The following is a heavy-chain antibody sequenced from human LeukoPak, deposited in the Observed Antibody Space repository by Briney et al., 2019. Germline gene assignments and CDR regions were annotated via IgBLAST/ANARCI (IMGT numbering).Heavy chain of an antibody. CDR1: GYTFTGYY. Sequence: GASVKVSCKASGYTFTGYYMHWVRQAPGQGLEWMGWINPNSGGTNYAQKFQGRVTTTRDTSISTAYMEPSRLRSDDTAVYCCARVSYGGNSDYWGQGTLVTVSS. V-gene: IGHV1-2*02. D-gene: IGHD4-23*01. CDR3: ARVSYGGNSDY. CDR2: INPNSGGT. J-gene: IGHJ4*02.